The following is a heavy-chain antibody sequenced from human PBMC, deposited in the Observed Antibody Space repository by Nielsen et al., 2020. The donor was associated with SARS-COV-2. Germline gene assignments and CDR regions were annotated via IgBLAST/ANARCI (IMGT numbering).Heavy chain of an antibody. V-gene: IGHV3-9*01. CDR2: ISWNSGSI. D-gene: IGHD5-18*01. CDR3: AKDIQPVDTAMVT. J-gene: IGHJ5*02. CDR1: GFTFDDYA. Sequence: SLKISCAASGFTFDDYAMHWVRQAPGKGLEWVSGISWNSGSIGYADSVKGRFTISRDNAKNSLYLQMNSLRAEDTVLYYCAKDIQPVDTAMVTWGQGTLVTVSS.